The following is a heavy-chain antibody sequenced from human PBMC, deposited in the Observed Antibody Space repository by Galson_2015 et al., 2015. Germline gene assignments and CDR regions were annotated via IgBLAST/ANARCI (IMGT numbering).Heavy chain of an antibody. CDR1: GYTFTSYA. D-gene: IGHD6-13*01. CDR3: ARPNQIAAAGIGYYGMDV. J-gene: IGHJ6*02. Sequence: SVKVSCKASGYTFTSYAMHWVRQAPGQRLEWMGWINAGNGNTKYSQKFQGRVTITRDTSASTAYMELSSLRSEDTAVYYCARPNQIAAAGIGYYGMDVWGQGTTVAVSS. V-gene: IGHV1-3*01. CDR2: INAGNGNT.